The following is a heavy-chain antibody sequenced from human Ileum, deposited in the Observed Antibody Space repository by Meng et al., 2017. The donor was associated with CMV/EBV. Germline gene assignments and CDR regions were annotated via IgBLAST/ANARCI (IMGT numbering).Heavy chain of an antibody. V-gene: IGHV3-30-3*01. CDR2: ISYDGSNK. J-gene: IGHJ3*02. D-gene: IGHD2-15*01. CDR1: GFTFSSYA. Sequence: GESLKISCAASGFTFSSYAMHWVRQAPGKGLEWVAVISYDGSNKYYADSVKGRFTISRDNSKNTLYLQMNSLRAEDTAVYYCARDRLIVALGAFDIWGQGTMVTVSS. CDR3: ARDRLIVALGAFDI.